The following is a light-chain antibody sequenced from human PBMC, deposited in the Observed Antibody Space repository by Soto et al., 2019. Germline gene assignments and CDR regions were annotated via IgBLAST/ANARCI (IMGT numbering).Light chain of an antibody. CDR1: QSVSANY. V-gene: IGKV3-20*01. CDR2: GAS. CDR3: QQYGTAPIT. Sequence: EIVLTQSPGTLSLSPGERATLSCRASQSVSANYLAWYQQKPGQAPRLLISGASSRATGIPDRFSGSGSGTDFTLTTSRLESEDFAVYYCQQYGTAPITFGQGTRLEI. J-gene: IGKJ5*01.